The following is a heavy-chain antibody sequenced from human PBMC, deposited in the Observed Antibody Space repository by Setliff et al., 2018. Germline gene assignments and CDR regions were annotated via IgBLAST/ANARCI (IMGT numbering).Heavy chain of an antibody. CDR2: VYTSGST. CDR3: ARAPPNRYSGSYEYFYMDV. Sequence: PSETLSLTCTVSGGSISSYYWSWIRQPPGKGLEWIGYVYTSGSTNYNPSLKSRVTISVDTSKNQFSLKLSSVTAADTAVYYCARAPPNRYSGSYEYFYMDVWGKGTTVTSP. J-gene: IGHJ6*03. V-gene: IGHV4-4*08. CDR1: GGSISSYY. D-gene: IGHD1-26*01.